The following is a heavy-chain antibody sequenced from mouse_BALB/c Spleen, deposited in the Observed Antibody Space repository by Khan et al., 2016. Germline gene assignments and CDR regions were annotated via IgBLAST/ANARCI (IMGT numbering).Heavy chain of an antibody. CDR3: ARPPDDYDVGFAY. CDR2: IDPANGNT. CDR1: GFNIKDTY. D-gene: IGHD2-4*01. J-gene: IGHJ3*01. V-gene: IGHV14-3*02. Sequence: VQLQQSGAELVKPGASVKLSCTASGFNIKDTYMHWVKQRPEQGLEWIGRIDPANGNTKYDPKFQGMATITADTSSNTAYLQLSSLTSEDTAAYYCARPPDDYDVGFAYWGQGTLVTGSA.